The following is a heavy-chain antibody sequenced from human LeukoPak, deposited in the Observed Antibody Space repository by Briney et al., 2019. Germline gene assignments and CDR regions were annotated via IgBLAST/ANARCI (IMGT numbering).Heavy chain of an antibody. Sequence: GGSLRLSCAAPGFTFSSYSMNWVRQAPGKGLEWVSSISSSSYIYYADSVKGRFTISRDNAKNSLYLQMSSLRAEDTAVYYCARLTAVAGTFYFDYWGQGTLVTVSS. J-gene: IGHJ4*02. CDR3: ARLTAVAGTFYFDY. CDR2: ISSSSYI. D-gene: IGHD6-19*01. V-gene: IGHV3-21*01. CDR1: GFTFSSYS.